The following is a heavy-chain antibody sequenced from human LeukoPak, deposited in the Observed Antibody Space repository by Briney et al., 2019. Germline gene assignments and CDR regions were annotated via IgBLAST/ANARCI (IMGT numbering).Heavy chain of an antibody. Sequence: GGSLRLSCAASGFTFDDYGMSWVRQAPGKGLEWVSGINWNGGSTGYADSVKGRFTLSRDNAKNSLYLQMNSLRAEDTAVYYCAKDRGDIVVVPAAMWFDYWGQGTLVTVSS. CDR1: GFTFDDYG. D-gene: IGHD2-2*01. V-gene: IGHV3-20*04. CDR3: AKDRGDIVVVPAAMWFDY. J-gene: IGHJ5*01. CDR2: INWNGGST.